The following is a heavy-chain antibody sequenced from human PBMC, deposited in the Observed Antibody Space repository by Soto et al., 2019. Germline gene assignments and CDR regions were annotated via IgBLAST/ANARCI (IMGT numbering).Heavy chain of an antibody. CDR3: ARGRYGDY. V-gene: IGHV1-18*01. Sequence: QVHLVQSGAEVKKPGASVKVSCKASGYTFTSYGITWVRQAPGQGLEWMGWISAHNGNTDYAQKLQGRVIVTRDTSTITAYMKLRNLRSDDTAGYDCARGRYGDYWGQGALFTVSS. J-gene: IGHJ4*02. CDR1: GYTFTSYG. CDR2: ISAHNGNT. D-gene: IGHD1-1*01.